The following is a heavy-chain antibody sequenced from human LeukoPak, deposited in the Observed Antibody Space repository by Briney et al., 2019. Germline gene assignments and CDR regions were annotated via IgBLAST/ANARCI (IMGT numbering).Heavy chain of an antibody. CDR1: GFTFSSYA. Sequence: PGGSLRLSCAASGFTFSSYAMSWVRQAPGKGLEWVSAISGSGGSTYYADSVKGRFTISRDNSKNTLYLQMNSLRAEDTAVYYCAKAAGNNIVVVPAALDYWGQGTLVTVSS. D-gene: IGHD2-2*01. J-gene: IGHJ4*02. CDR3: AKAAGNNIVVVPAALDY. CDR2: ISGSGGST. V-gene: IGHV3-23*01.